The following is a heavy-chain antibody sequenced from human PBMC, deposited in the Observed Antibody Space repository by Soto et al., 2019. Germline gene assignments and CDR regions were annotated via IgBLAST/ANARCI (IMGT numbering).Heavy chain of an antibody. J-gene: IGHJ4*02. CDR3: ARHLSVRGVFDF. CDR1: GDSTGSGAYY. CDR2: IYYSENT. D-gene: IGHD3-10*01. V-gene: IGHV4-31*03. Sequence: SETLSLTCTVSGDSTGSGAYYWSWIRQHPGKGLEWIGYIYYSENTFYNPSLRSRVTISVDTSKNQFSLKLGSVTAADTAVYYCARHLSVRGVFDFWGQGTQVTVSS.